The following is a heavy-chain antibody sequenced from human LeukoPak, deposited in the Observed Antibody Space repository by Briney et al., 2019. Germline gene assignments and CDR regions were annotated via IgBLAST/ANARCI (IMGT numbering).Heavy chain of an antibody. CDR1: GYTFTDYH. CDR3: ARRQSGTNLVAFDS. Sequence: ASVKVSCKASGYTFTDYHLHWVRQAPGQGLQWMAWINPKSGGTSRSRKFQGRITLPRDASIDTAYLQLSRLTSDDTAVCFCARRQSGTNLVAFDSWGQGTLVTVSS. CDR2: INPKSGGT. V-gene: IGHV1-2*02. J-gene: IGHJ4*02. D-gene: IGHD6-6*01.